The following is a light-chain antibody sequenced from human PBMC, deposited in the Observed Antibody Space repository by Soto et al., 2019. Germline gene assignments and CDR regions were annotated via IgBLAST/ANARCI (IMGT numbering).Light chain of an antibody. V-gene: IGKV1-17*01. Sequence: DIQLTQSPSSLSASVGDRVAITCRASQGIRDDLGWYQQKAGEAPKRLIYAASSLHSGVPSRFSGSGSGTEFTLTISSLQPEDFATYYCLQYRSFPRTFGQGTKVDIK. CDR3: LQYRSFPRT. CDR2: AAS. J-gene: IGKJ1*01. CDR1: QGIRDD.